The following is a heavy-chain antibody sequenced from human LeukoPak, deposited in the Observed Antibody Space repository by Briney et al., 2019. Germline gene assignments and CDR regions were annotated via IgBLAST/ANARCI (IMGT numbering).Heavy chain of an antibody. Sequence: SETLSLTCTVSGGSISSYYWSWIRQPPGKGLEWIGYIYYSGTTNYNPSLKSRVTISVDSSKNQFSLKLSSVTAADTAVYYCARGVYIAAAQYGYWGQGTLVTVSS. J-gene: IGHJ4*02. CDR2: IYYSGTT. V-gene: IGHV4-59*01. CDR3: ARGVYIAAAQYGY. CDR1: GGSISSYY. D-gene: IGHD6-13*01.